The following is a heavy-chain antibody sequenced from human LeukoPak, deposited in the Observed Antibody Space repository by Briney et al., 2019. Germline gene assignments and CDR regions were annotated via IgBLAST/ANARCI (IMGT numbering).Heavy chain of an antibody. Sequence: GASVKVSCKASGYTFTSYDINWVRQATGQGLEWMGWMNPNSGNTGYAQRFQGRVTITRNTSISTAYMELSSLRSEDTAVYYCARVWNSGSYFDAFDIWGQGTMVTVSS. CDR3: ARVWNSGSYFDAFDI. CDR1: GYTFTSYD. CDR2: MNPNSGNT. V-gene: IGHV1-8*03. J-gene: IGHJ3*02. D-gene: IGHD1-26*01.